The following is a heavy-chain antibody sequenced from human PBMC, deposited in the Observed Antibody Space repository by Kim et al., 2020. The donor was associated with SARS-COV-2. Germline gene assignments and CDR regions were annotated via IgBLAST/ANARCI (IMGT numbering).Heavy chain of an antibody. CDR3: ARRPPTGIFDI. CDR2: I. V-gene: IGHV6-1*01. J-gene: IGHJ3*02. Sequence: IEYATSVNGRIIINPDTSKNQFSLQLNSVTPEDTAVYYCARRPPTGIFDIWGQGTMVTVSS. D-gene: IGHD4-17*01.